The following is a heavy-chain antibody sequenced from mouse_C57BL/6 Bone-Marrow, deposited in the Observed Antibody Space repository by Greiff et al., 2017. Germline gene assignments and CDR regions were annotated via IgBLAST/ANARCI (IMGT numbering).Heavy chain of an antibody. J-gene: IGHJ3*01. CDR3: ARGYDYDGFAY. D-gene: IGHD2-4*01. Sequence: VQVVESGAELARPGASVKLSCKASGYTFTSYGISWVKQRTGQGLEWIGEIYPRSGNTYYNEKFKGKATLTADKSSSTAYMELRSLTSEDSAVYFCARGYDYDGFAYWGQGTLVTVSA. CDR2: IYPRSGNT. CDR1: GYTFTSYG. V-gene: IGHV1-81*01.